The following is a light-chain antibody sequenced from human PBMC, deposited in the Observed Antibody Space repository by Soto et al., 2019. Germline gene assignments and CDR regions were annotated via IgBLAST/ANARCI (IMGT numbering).Light chain of an antibody. CDR1: QSVSSS. Sequence: EIVMTQSPATLSVSPGERATLSCRASQSVSSSLAWYQQKAGQAPRLLIYGASTRATGIPARFSGSGSGTEFTLNISSLPSEDSAVYYCQQYNDWPRTFGQGTNVEIK. CDR2: GAS. V-gene: IGKV3-15*01. J-gene: IGKJ1*01. CDR3: QQYNDWPRT.